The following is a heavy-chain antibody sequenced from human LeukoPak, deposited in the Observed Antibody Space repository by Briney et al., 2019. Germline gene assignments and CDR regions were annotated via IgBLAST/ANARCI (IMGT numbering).Heavy chain of an antibody. Sequence: SETLSLTCTVPGGSISSYYWGWIRQPPGKGLEWIGIINNSGTTHYNSSLKSRVTISVDTSKNQFSLKLSSVTAADTAVFYCARIGYCSGGNCVNWFDPWGQGTLVTVSS. CDR2: INNSGTT. J-gene: IGHJ5*02. CDR1: GGSISSYY. D-gene: IGHD2-15*01. V-gene: IGHV4-39*01. CDR3: ARIGYCSGGNCVNWFDP.